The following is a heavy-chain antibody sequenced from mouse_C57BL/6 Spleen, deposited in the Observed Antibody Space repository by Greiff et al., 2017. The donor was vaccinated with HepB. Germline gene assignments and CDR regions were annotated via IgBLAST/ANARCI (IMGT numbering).Heavy chain of an antibody. CDR3: TRADYYGSRAWFAY. J-gene: IGHJ3*01. V-gene: IGHV1-5*01. CDR1: GYTFTSYW. D-gene: IGHD1-1*01. Sequence: EVQLQQSGTVLARPGASVKMSCKTSGYTFTSYWMHWVKQRPGQGLEWIGAIYPGNSDTSYNQKFKGKAKLTAVTSASTAYMELSSLTNEDSAVYYCTRADYYGSRAWFAYWGQGTLVTVSA. CDR2: IYPGNSDT.